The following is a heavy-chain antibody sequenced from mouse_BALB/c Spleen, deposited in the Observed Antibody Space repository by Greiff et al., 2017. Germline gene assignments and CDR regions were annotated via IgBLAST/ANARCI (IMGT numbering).Heavy chain of an antibody. V-gene: IGHV14-3*02. D-gene: IGHD4-1*01. CDR1: GFNIKDTY. CDR2: IDPANGNT. J-gene: IGHJ3*01. Sequence: EVMLVESGAELVKPGASVKLSCTASGFNIKDTYMHWVKQRPEQGLEWIGRIDPANGNTKYDPKFQGKATITADTSSNTAYLQLSSLTSEDTAVYYCARLWDVGAYWGQGTLVTVSA. CDR3: ARLWDVGAY.